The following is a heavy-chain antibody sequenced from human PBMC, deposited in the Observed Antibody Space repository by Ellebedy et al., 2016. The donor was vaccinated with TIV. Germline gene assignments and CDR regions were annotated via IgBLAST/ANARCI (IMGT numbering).Heavy chain of an antibody. Sequence: GESLKISXAASGFTVSSNYMSWVRQAPGKGLEWVSVIYSGGSTYYADSVKGRFTISRDNSKNTLYLQMNSLRAEDTAVYYCAKDVGGPDDYWGQGTLVTVSS. D-gene: IGHD4-23*01. J-gene: IGHJ4*02. CDR1: GFTVSSNY. V-gene: IGHV3-66*01. CDR3: AKDVGGPDDY. CDR2: IYSGGST.